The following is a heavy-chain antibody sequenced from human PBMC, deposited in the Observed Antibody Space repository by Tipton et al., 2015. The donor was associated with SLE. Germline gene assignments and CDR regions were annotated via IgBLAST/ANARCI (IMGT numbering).Heavy chain of an antibody. Sequence: TLSLTCTVSGGSISLYYWSWIRQPPGKGLEWIGYIYTSGSTNYNPSLKSRVTISVDTSKDQFSLKLNSVTAADTAVYYCARETRVDATFSKYNRFDPWGQGTMVTVTP. D-gene: IGHD1-26*01. CDR3: ARETRVDATFSKYNRFDP. V-gene: IGHV4-4*09. CDR2: IYTSGST. CDR1: GGSISLYY. J-gene: IGHJ5*02.